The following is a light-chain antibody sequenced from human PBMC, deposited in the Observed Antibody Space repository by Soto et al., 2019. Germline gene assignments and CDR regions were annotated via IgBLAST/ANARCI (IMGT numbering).Light chain of an antibody. Sequence: QSVLTQPPSVSGAPGERVTISCTGSSSDIGAGYRVRWYQQVPGTAPKLIISEVRNRPSGISYRFTGSKSGNTASLTISGLQAEDEADYYCSSYTTTSTLVFGGGTKLTVL. J-gene: IGLJ3*02. CDR1: SSDIGAGYR. CDR2: EVR. CDR3: SSYTTTSTLV. V-gene: IGLV1-40*01.